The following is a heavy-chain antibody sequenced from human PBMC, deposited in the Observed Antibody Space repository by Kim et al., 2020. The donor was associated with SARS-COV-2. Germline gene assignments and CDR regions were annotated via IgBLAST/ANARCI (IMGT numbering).Heavy chain of an antibody. CDR1: GFTFGDYA. CDR2: ISWNSGSI. CDR3: AKDFTYYYDPEGWFDP. V-gene: IGHV3-9*01. D-gene: IGHD3-22*01. Sequence: GGSLRLSCAASGFTFGDYAMHWVRQAPGKGLEWVSGISWNSGSIGYADSVKGRFTISRDNAKNSLYLQMNSLRAEDTALYYCAKDFTYYYDPEGWFDPWGQGTLVTVSS. J-gene: IGHJ5*02.